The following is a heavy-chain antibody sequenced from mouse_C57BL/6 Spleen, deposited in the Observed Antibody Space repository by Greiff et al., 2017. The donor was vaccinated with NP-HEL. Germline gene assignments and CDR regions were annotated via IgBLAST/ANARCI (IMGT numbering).Heavy chain of an antibody. D-gene: IGHD1-1*01. J-gene: IGHJ2*01. CDR3: ARQGTTVVAHYFDY. CDR1: GFTFSSYA. Sequence: EVKLVESGGGLVKPGGSLKLSCAASGFTFSSYAMSWVRQTPEKRLEWVATISDGGSYTYYPDNVKGRFTISRDNAKNNLYLQMSHLKSEDTAMYYCARQGTTVVAHYFDYWGQGTTLTVSS. V-gene: IGHV5-4*03. CDR2: ISDGGSYT.